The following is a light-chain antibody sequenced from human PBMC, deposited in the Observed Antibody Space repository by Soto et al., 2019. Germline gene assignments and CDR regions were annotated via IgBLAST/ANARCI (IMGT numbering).Light chain of an antibody. CDR2: EVN. Sequence: QSALTQPASVSGSPGQPITISCTGTSSDVGGYNYVSWYQHHPGKAPKLVIFEVNLRPSGVSNRFSGSKSGNTASLTIFGLQAEDEADYYCSSYTSTSTVYVFGSGTKLTVL. V-gene: IGLV2-14*01. CDR3: SSYTSTSTVYV. CDR1: SSDVGGYNY. J-gene: IGLJ1*01.